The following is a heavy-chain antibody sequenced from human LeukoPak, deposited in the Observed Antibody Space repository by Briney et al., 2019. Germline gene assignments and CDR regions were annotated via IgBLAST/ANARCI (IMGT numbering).Heavy chain of an antibody. Sequence: ASLKVSCKASGYTFTSYAMNWVRQAPGQGLEWMGWISAYNGNTNYAQKLQGRVTMTTDTSTSTAYMELRSLRSDDTAVYYCARAPGYYYDSSGYFDYWGQGTPVTVSS. CDR2: ISAYNGNT. CDR3: ARAPGYYYDSSGYFDY. CDR1: GYTFTSYA. J-gene: IGHJ4*02. D-gene: IGHD3-22*01. V-gene: IGHV1-18*01.